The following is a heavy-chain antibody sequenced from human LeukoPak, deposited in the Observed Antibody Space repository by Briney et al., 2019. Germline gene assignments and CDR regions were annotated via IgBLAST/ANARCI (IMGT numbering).Heavy chain of an antibody. CDR2: INSDGSST. Sequence: GGSLRLSCAASGFTFSSYWMHWVRQAPGKGLGWVSRINSDGSSTIYADSVKGRFTISRDNAKNTLYLQMNSLRAEDTAVYYCAKGYCSGGSCQAIDYWGQGTLVTVSS. CDR3: AKGYCSGGSCQAIDY. J-gene: IGHJ4*02. V-gene: IGHV3-74*01. D-gene: IGHD2-15*01. CDR1: GFTFSSYW.